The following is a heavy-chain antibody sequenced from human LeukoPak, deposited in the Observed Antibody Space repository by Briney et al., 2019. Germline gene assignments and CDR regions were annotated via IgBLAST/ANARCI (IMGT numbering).Heavy chain of an antibody. CDR2: FGHNGGIT. Sequence: GGSLRLSCAASGFTFNYYGLSWVRQAPGKGLEWVSGFGHNGGITYSDSVKGRFTISRDNSKNTLFLQMDSLRADDTAVYFCAKQAGWGGYFSFLPFDFWGRGTLVTVSS. CDR3: AKQAGWGGYFSFLPFDF. CDR1: GFTFNYYG. J-gene: IGHJ4*02. V-gene: IGHV3-23*01. D-gene: IGHD3-3*01.